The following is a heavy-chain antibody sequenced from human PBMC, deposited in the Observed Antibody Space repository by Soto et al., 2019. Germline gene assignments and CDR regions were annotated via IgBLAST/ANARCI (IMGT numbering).Heavy chain of an antibody. Sequence: QVQLQESGPGLVKPSQTLSLTCTVSGDSISSGGYYWSWIRQHPGKGLEWFGYIYYRGNTYYNPSLKSRVTISLDTSKNRFSLKMTSVTAADTAVYYCARVRGYCSGDSCYWFDPWGQGTLVTVSS. CDR3: ARVRGYCSGDSCYWFDP. CDR2: IYYRGNT. J-gene: IGHJ5*02. V-gene: IGHV4-31*03. CDR1: GDSISSGGYY. D-gene: IGHD2-15*01.